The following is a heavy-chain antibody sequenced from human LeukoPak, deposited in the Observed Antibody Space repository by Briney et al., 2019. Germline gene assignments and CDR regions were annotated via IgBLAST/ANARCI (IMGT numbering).Heavy chain of an antibody. Sequence: GGSLRLSCAASGFTFSGYVMSWVRQAPGKGLEWVSGIRAGGENAYYSDSVKGRFTISRDNSKNTLYLQMDSLRAEDTAVNYCVKGSYYESSGHYYFDYWGQGTLVTVSS. CDR1: GFTFSGYV. CDR3: VKGSYYESSGHYYFDY. CDR2: IRAGGENA. V-gene: IGHV3-23*01. D-gene: IGHD3-22*01. J-gene: IGHJ4*02.